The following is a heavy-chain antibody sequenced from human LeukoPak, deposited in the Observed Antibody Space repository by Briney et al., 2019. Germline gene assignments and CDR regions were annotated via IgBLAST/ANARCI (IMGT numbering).Heavy chain of an antibody. D-gene: IGHD6-13*01. CDR3: ARGTQYSSSWYYFDY. CDR1: GGSISSNY. V-gene: IGHV4-59*01. J-gene: IGHJ4*02. CDR2: IHHRGST. Sequence: SETLSLTCTVSGGSISSNYWTWIRQPPGKGLEWIGYIHHRGSTYYNPSHTSRVTISVDTSKNQFSLKLSSVTAADTAVFYCARGTQYSSSWYYFDYWGQGILVTVSS.